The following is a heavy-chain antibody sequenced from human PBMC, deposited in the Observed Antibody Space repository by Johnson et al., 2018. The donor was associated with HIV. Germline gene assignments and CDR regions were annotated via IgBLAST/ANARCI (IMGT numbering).Heavy chain of an antibody. CDR3: ARPRRGIAARPIPGSGAFDI. J-gene: IGHJ3*02. Sequence: VQLVESGGGLVQPGGSLRLSCAASGFTFSSYAMRWVRQAPGKGLEWVSAISCGGGSTYYADSVKGRFTISRDNSKNRLYLQMNSLRAKETAGYYCARPRRGIAARPIPGSGAFDIWGQGTMVTVSS. V-gene: IGHV3-23*04. CDR1: GFTFSSYA. D-gene: IGHD6-6*01. CDR2: ISCGGGST.